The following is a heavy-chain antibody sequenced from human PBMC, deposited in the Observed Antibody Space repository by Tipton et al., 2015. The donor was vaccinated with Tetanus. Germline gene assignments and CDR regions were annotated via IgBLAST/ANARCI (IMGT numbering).Heavy chain of an antibody. CDR1: GYTLTSYG. J-gene: IGHJ6*02. V-gene: IGHV1-18*01. CDR2: ISAYNGNT. CDR3: ARTLRGYYYYYGMDV. D-gene: IGHD3-16*01. Sequence: QLVQSGAEVKKPGASVKVSCKASGYTLTSYGISWVRQAPGQGLEWMGWISAYNGNTNYAQKLQGRVTMTTDTSTSTAYMELRSLRSDDTAVYYCARTLRGYYYYYGMDVWGQGTTVTVSS.